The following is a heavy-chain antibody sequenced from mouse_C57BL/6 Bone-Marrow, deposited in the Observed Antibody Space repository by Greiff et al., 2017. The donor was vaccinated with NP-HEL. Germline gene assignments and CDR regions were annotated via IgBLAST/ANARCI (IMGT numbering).Heavy chain of an antibody. Sequence: EVHLVESGGGLVQPGGSLKLSCAASGFTFSDYYMYWVRQTPEKRLEWVAYISNGGGSTYYPDTVKGRFTISRDNAKNTLYLQMSRLTSEDTAMYYCARPFYGNYAGFAYWGQGTLVTVSA. V-gene: IGHV5-12*01. D-gene: IGHD2-10*01. J-gene: IGHJ3*01. CDR2: ISNGGGST. CDR3: ARPFYGNYAGFAY. CDR1: GFTFSDYY.